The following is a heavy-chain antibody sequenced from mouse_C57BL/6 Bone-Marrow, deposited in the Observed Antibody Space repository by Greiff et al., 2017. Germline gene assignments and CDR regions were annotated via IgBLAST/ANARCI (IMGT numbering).Heavy chain of an antibody. CDR2: IDPSDSYT. D-gene: IGHD1-1*01. CDR1: GYTFTSYW. CDR3: AREEFITTVVAPYYYAMDY. J-gene: IGHJ4*01. Sequence: QVQLQQPGAELVMPGASVKLSCKASGYTFTSYWMHWVKQRPGQGLEWIGEIDPSDSYTNYNQKFKGKSTLTVDKSSSTAYMQLSSLISEDSAVYYCAREEFITTVVAPYYYAMDYWGQGTSVTVSS. V-gene: IGHV1-69*01.